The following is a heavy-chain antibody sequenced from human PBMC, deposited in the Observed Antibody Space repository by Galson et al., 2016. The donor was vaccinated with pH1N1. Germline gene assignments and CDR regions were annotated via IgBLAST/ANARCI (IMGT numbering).Heavy chain of an antibody. CDR2: MLYDGTNE. V-gene: IGHV3-30*04. J-gene: IGHJ4*02. CDR1: GFTFTSYA. D-gene: IGHD5-12*01. CDR3: ARDSEYSGHEGFH. Sequence: SLRLSCAASGFTFTSYAMHWVRQAPGKGLEWVAVMLYDGTNEYYADSVKGRFTISRDKTQSTVYLQTNSLRTEDTAVYYCARDSEYSGHEGFHWAQGTLVIVSS.